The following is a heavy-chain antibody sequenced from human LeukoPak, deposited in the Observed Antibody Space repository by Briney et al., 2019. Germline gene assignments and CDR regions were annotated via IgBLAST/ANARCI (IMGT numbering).Heavy chain of an antibody. CDR3: AREGWNALDH. J-gene: IGHJ4*02. V-gene: IGHV1-2*02. CDR2: MNPGTGDT. D-gene: IGHD1-1*01. Sequence: ASVRVSCKASAYTFDNYYIHWVRQAPGQDLEWMGWMNPGTGDTNYAHNLQGRVTMTRDTSLDTAYLDLTRLTPDDTALYYCAREGWNALDHWGQGTLVTVSS. CDR1: AYTFDNYY.